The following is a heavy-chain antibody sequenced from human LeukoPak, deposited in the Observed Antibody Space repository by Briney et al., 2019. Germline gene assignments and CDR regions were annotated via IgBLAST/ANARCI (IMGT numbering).Heavy chain of an antibody. V-gene: IGHV3-7*01. CDR2: INEDGSVE. Sequence: PGESLRLSCAGSGFTFSSSSMAWVRQAPGKGLERVATINEDGSVEYYMDSVKGRFTISREKAEKSLYLEMNSLRAEETAAYYCAKLLGDVTTFDYWGQGTLVTVSS. CDR3: AKLLGDVTTFDY. CDR1: GFTFSSSS. D-gene: IGHD3-16*01. J-gene: IGHJ4*02.